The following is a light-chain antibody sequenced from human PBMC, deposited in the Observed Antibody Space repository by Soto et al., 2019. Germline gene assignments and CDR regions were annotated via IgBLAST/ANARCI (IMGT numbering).Light chain of an antibody. CDR3: QQYGSSPKYT. Sequence: EIVLTQSPGTLSLSPGERATLSCRVSQSVSSSYLAWYQQKPGQAPRLLIYGASSRATGIPDRFSGSGSGTDFTLTISRLEPEDFAVYYCQQYGSSPKYTFGQGTKVDIK. V-gene: IGKV3-20*01. J-gene: IGKJ2*01. CDR2: GAS. CDR1: QSVSSSY.